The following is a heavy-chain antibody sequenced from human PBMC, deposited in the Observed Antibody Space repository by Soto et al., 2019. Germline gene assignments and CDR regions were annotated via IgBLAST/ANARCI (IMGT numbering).Heavy chain of an antibody. V-gene: IGHV2-5*02. Sequence: QITLKESGPPLVKPTQTLTLTCTFSGFSLSTSGVGVGWIRQPPGKALEWLALIYWDDDKGYSPSLKSRLTLTKDSSKSQVVLTMTNRDPVDTATYYCAHSQYTRSWYALDFWGQGTLVTVSS. J-gene: IGHJ4*02. D-gene: IGHD6-13*01. CDR3: AHSQYTRSWYALDF. CDR1: GFSLSTSGVG. CDR2: IYWDDDK.